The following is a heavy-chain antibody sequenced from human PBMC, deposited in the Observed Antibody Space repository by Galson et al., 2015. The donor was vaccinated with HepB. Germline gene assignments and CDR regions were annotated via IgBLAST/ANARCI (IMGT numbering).Heavy chain of an antibody. CDR1: GDSVSSNSAA. CDR3: ARESGGTTPGYYGMDV. CDR2: TYYRSKWYN. J-gene: IGHJ6*02. V-gene: IGHV6-1*01. D-gene: IGHD1-1*01. Sequence: CAISGDSVSSNSAAWSWIRLSPSRGLEWLGRTYYRSKWYNDYAVSVKSRITIKPDTPKNQFSLQLNSVTPEDTAVYYCARESGGTTPGYYGMDVWGQGTTVTVSS.